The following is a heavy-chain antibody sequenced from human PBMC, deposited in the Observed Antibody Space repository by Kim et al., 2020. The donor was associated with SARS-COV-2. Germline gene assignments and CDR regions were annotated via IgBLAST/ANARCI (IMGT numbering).Heavy chain of an antibody. D-gene: IGHD1-20*01. Sequence: YADTVTGQFTISKDKSKNTLCLKMNILTAEDTAVYYCARDVTGSIDYWGQGTLVTVSS. V-gene: IGHV3-33*01. J-gene: IGHJ4*02. CDR3: ARDVTGSIDY.